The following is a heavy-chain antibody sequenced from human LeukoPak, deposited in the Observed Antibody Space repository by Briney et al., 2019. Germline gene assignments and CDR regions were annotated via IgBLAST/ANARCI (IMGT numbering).Heavy chain of an antibody. CDR3: ARYIVVVPAAITESTDNWFDP. J-gene: IGHJ5*02. CDR1: GFTFGSYW. D-gene: IGHD2-2*01. V-gene: IGHV3-7*01. CDR2: IKQDGSEK. Sequence: GGSLRLSCAASGFTFGSYWMSWVRQAPGKGLEWVANIKQDGSEKYYVDSVKGRFTISRDNAKNSLYLQMNSLRAEDTAVYYCARYIVVVPAAITESTDNWFDPWGQGTLVTVSS.